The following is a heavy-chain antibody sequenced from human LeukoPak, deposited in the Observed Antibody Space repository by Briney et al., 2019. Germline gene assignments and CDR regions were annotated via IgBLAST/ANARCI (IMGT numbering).Heavy chain of an antibody. CDR3: ARGWGSYRSDHYYFDY. Sequence: SETLSLTCTVPGGSISSSSYYWGWIRQPPGKGLEWIGSIYYSGSTYYNPSLKSRVTISVDTSKNQFSLKLRSVTAADTAVYYCARGWGSYRSDHYYFDYWGQGTLVTVSS. J-gene: IGHJ4*02. CDR1: GGSISSSSYY. V-gene: IGHV4-39*07. CDR2: IYYSGST. D-gene: IGHD3-16*02.